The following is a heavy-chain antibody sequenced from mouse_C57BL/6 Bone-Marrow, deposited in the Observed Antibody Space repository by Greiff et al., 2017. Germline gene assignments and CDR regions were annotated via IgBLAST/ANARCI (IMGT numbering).Heavy chain of an antibody. CDR3: AIPAWFAY. CDR1: GFTFSDYG. Sequence: DVKLQESGGGLVKPGGSLKLSCAASGFTFSDYGMHWVRQAPEKGLEWVAYISSGSSTIYYADTVKGRFTISRDNAKNTLFLQMTSLRSEDTAMYYCAIPAWFAYWGQGTLVTVSA. V-gene: IGHV5-17*01. CDR2: ISSGSSTI. J-gene: IGHJ3*01.